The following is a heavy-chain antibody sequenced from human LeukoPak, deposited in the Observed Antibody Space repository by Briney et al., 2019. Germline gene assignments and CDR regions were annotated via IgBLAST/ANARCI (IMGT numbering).Heavy chain of an antibody. CDR1: GGSISSGSYY. D-gene: IGHD6-19*01. Sequence: PSQTLSLTCTVSGGSISSGSYYWSWIRQPAGKGLEWIGRIYTSGSTNYNPSLKSRVTISVDTSKIQFSLKLSSVTAADTAVYYCARDKASSAGYYYYGMDVWGQGTTVTVSS. CDR2: IYTSGST. CDR3: ARDKASSAGYYYYGMDV. J-gene: IGHJ6*02. V-gene: IGHV4-61*02.